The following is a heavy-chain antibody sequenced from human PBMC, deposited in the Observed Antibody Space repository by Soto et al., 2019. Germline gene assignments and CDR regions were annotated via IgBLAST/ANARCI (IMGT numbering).Heavy chain of an antibody. CDR2: IKSKNDGGTT. CDR1: GFTFTNAW. CDR3: TTGLTYYSDRSGYYFDA. Sequence: EVHLVESGGDLVKPGGSLRLSCAVSGFTFTNAWMNWVRQAPGKGLEWVGRIKSKNDGGTTEYAAPVKGRLIITRDDSKNTVYLQMNSLQPEDTGVYYCTTGLTYYSDRSGYYFDAWGQGTLVTVSS. J-gene: IGHJ4*02. V-gene: IGHV3-15*07. D-gene: IGHD3-22*01.